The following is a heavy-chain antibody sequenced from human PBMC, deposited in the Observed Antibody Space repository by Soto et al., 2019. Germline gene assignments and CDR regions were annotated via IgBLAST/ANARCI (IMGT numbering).Heavy chain of an antibody. CDR3: ARGFAQPIWI. J-gene: IGHJ4*02. Sequence: PSETLSLTCAVSGGSISSYYWSWIRQPPGKGLEWIGYIYYSGSTNYNPSLKSRVTISVDTSKNQFSLKLSSVTAADTAVYYCARGFAQPIWIWGEASLHTVFS. CDR1: GGSISSYY. V-gene: IGHV4-59*01. D-gene: IGHD2-2*03. CDR2: IYYSGST.